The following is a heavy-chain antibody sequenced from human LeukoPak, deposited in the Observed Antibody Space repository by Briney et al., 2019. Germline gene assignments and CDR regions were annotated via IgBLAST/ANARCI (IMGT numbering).Heavy chain of an antibody. CDR3: ARGRSGFTVSLFEY. Sequence: SQTLSLTCAISGDSISSNNAAWNWIRHSPSRGIEWLVTTYYRSKLYYDYAISVKGRMTINSDTSKNQFSLQLSSVTPEDTAVYYCARGRSGFTVSLFEYWGQGTHVTVSS. J-gene: IGHJ4*02. CDR2: TYYRSKLYY. V-gene: IGHV6-1*01. CDR1: GDSISSNNAA. D-gene: IGHD4-11*01.